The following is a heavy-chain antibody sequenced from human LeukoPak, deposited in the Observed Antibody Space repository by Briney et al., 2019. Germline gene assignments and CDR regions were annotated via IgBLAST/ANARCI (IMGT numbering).Heavy chain of an antibody. CDR1: GYTFTSYA. D-gene: IGHD3-3*01. CDR2: ISAGNGNT. Sequence: GASVKVSCKASGYTFTSYAMHWVRQAPGQRLEWMGWISAGNGNTKYSQKFQGRVTITRDTSASTAYMELSSLRSEDTAVYYCARVTTFGVVFYYYGMDVWGQGTTVTVSS. V-gene: IGHV1-3*01. J-gene: IGHJ6*02. CDR3: ARVTTFGVVFYYYGMDV.